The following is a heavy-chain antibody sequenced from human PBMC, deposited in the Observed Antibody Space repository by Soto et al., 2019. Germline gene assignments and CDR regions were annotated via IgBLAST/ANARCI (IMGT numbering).Heavy chain of an antibody. J-gene: IGHJ5*02. V-gene: IGHV3-23*01. CDR2: ISDSGTNP. D-gene: IGHD2-8*02. CDR3: ARYALGLSPWWYNWFDR. Sequence: GGSLRLSCAASGFTFSTYAMNWVRQTPGEGLEWVSGISDSGTNPYYADSVKGRFTISRDNSKNTLYLQMDSLRAEDTGIYYCARYALGLSPWWYNWFDRWGQGTLVTVSS. CDR1: GFTFSTYA.